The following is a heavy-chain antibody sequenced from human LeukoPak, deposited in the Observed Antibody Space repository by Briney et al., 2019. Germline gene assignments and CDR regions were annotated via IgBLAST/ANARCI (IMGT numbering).Heavy chain of an antibody. CDR3: ARDYSGCLDY. Sequence: GGSLRLSCAASGFTVSSNYMSWDRQAPGKGLEWVSVIYSGGSTYYADSVKGRFTISRDNSKNTLYLQMNSLRAEDTAVYYCARDYSGCLDYWGQGTLVTVSS. J-gene: IGHJ4*02. CDR1: GFTVSSNY. CDR2: IYSGGST. D-gene: IGHD6-19*01. V-gene: IGHV3-53*01.